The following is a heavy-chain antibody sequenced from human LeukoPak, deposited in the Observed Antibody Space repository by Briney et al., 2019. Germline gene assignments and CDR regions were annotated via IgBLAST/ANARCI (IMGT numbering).Heavy chain of an antibody. V-gene: IGHV3-11*04. D-gene: IGHD3-10*01. CDR1: GFTFSDYY. Sequence: GGSLRLSCAASGFTFSDYYMSWIRQAPGKGLEWVSYISSSGSTIYYADSVKGRFTISRDNSKNTLYLQMNSLRAEDTAVYYCARRMVRGVTQSRYNWFDPWGQGTLVTVSS. CDR2: ISSSGSTI. CDR3: ARRMVRGVTQSRYNWFDP. J-gene: IGHJ5*02.